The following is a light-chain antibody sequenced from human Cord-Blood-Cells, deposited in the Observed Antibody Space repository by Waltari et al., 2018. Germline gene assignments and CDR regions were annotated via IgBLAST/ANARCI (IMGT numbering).Light chain of an antibody. CDR1: QGISSY. J-gene: IGKJ4*01. CDR2: ASS. Sequence: IQLNHSPSSLSASVGDRVTITCRASQGISSYLAWDQQKPGKAPKPLIYASSTLQSGVPSSFSGRGSGTDFTLTISSRQPEDFATYYCQQLNSYPLTFGGGTKVEIK. V-gene: IGKV1-9*01. CDR3: QQLNSYPLT.